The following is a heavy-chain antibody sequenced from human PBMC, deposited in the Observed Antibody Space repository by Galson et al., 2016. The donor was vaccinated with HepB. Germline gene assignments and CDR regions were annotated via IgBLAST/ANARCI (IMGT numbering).Heavy chain of an antibody. CDR3: AKVGAYNSDS. J-gene: IGHJ4*02. D-gene: IGHD5-24*01. CDR2: SSYTGST. CDR1: GGATYTSY. Sequence: SETLSLTCTVSGGATYTSYWSWIRQPPGRGLEWIGYSSYTGSTYSNPSLKSRLTISVDASKNLFSLKLSSVTAADTAVYYCAKVGAYNSDSWGQGILVIVSS. V-gene: IGHV4-59*01.